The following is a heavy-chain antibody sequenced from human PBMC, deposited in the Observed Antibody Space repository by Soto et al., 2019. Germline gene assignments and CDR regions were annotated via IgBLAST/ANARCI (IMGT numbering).Heavy chain of an antibody. CDR1: GGSISTGGYY. V-gene: IGHV4-61*08. CDR3: ARDKITGLFDY. CDR2: FYYSGST. Sequence: PSEALSLTCTVSGGSISTGGYYWNWLRQPPGKGLEWIGYFYYSGSTNYNPSLKSRVTISIDTSKNQFSLKLSSVTAADTAVYYCARDKITGLFDYWGQGTLVTVSS. J-gene: IGHJ4*02. D-gene: IGHD2-8*02.